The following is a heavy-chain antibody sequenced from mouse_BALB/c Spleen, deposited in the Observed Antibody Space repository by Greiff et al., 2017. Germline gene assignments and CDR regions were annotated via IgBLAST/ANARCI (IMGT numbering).Heavy chain of an antibody. CDR2: INSDGGST. Sequence: EVKLMESGGGLVQPGESLKLSCESNEYEFPSHDMSWVRKTPEKRLELVAAINSDGGSTYYPDTMERRFIISRDNTKKTLYLQMSSLRSEDTALYYCARRGYYDYWYFDVWGAGTTVTVSS. CDR3: ARRGYYDYWYFDV. CDR1: EYEFPSHD. D-gene: IGHD2-4*01. J-gene: IGHJ1*01. V-gene: IGHV5-2*01.